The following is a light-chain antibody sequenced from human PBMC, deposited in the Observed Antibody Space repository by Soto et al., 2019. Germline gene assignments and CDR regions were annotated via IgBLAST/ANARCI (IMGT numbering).Light chain of an antibody. J-gene: IGKJ2*01. CDR2: GAS. CDR1: QSVSNNY. CDR3: QQYSSYSPYT. Sequence: EIVLTQSPGTLSLSPGERATLSCRASQSVSNNYLAWYQQKPGQAPRLLIYGASNRATGIPDRFSGSGSGTDFTLTISSLQPDDFATYYCQQYSSYSPYTFGQGTKLEIK. V-gene: IGKV3-20*01.